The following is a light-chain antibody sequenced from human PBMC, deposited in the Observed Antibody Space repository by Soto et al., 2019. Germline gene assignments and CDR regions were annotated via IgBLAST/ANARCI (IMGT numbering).Light chain of an antibody. CDR1: QNVLYSSNNKNY. CDR2: WAS. J-gene: IGKJ3*01. V-gene: IGKV4-1*01. CDR3: QQYYATPFT. Sequence: DVVMTQSPDSLAVSLVERATIDCKSIQNVLYSSNNKNYLAWYQQKPGQPPKLLLYWASTRESGLPDRFSGSGSRTDFTLTISSLQAEDVAVYYCQQYYATPFTFGPGTKVDI.